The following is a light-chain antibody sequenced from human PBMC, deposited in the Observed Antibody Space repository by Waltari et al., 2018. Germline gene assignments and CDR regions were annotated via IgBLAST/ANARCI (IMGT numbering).Light chain of an antibody. CDR1: QTVLYTSDNNNY. J-gene: IGKJ1*01. CDR3: QQYYDTPRT. CDR2: WAS. V-gene: IGKV4-1*01. Sequence: DIVMTQSPDSLAVPLGGRPTITCKSIQTVLYTSDNNNYLAWYQQKLGQPPKLLIYWASTRASGVPARFSGSGSGTDFTLTISSLQAEDVAVYYCQQYYDTPRTFGQGTRVEIK.